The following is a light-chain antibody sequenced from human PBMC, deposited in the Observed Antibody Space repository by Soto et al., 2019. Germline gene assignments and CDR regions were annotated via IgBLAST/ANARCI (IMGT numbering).Light chain of an antibody. CDR2: GAS. CDR3: QQYGSPPWT. V-gene: IGKV3-20*01. CDR1: QSVSSSY. J-gene: IGKJ1*01. Sequence: EIVLTQSPGTLSLSPGERATLSCRASQSVSSSYLAWYQQKPRQAPRLLIYGASSRATGIPDRFSSSGSGADFTLTISRLAPEDFAVYYCQQYGSPPWTFGQGTKVEIK.